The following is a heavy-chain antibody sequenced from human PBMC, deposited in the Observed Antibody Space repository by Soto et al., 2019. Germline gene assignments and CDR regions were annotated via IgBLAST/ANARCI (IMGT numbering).Heavy chain of an antibody. D-gene: IGHD1-26*01. CDR1: GYTISSHA. Sequence: PVKGTCKASGYTISSHAIIWVRQAPGQGLEWMGGIIPIFGTANYAQKFQGRVTITADESTSTAYMELSSLRSEDTAVYYCARARGSYRHYFDYWGQGTLVTVSS. CDR2: IIPIFGTA. J-gene: IGHJ4*02. CDR3: ARARGSYRHYFDY. V-gene: IGHV1-69*13.